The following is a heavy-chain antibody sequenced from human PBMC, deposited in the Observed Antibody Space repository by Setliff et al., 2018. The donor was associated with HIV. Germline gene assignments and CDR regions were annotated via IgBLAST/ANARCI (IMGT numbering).Heavy chain of an antibody. CDR3: ARHSGVASPNWFDP. V-gene: IGHV4-4*09. J-gene: IGHJ5*02. CDR2: IYTSGST. CDR1: GGSISSYY. D-gene: IGHD3-10*01. Sequence: SGTLSLTCTVSGGSISSYYWSWIRQPPGKGLEWIGYIYTSGSTNYNPSLKSRVTISVDTSKNQFSLKLSSVTAADTAVYYCARHSGVASPNWFDPWGQGTLVTVSS.